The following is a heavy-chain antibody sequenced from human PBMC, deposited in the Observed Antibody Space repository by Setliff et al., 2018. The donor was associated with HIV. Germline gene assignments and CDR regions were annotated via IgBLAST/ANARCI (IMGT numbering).Heavy chain of an antibody. Sequence: ASVKVSCKASGYTFTDNYIHWVRQAPGQGLEWMAWSNSASGGTNYAQNFQGRVTVTRDTSLNTVYLEVNGLKSDDTAVYYCARDYIHVFDIWGQGTMVTVSS. CDR2: SNSASGGT. CDR1: GYTFTDNY. CDR3: ARDYIHVFDI. J-gene: IGHJ3*02. V-gene: IGHV1-2*02.